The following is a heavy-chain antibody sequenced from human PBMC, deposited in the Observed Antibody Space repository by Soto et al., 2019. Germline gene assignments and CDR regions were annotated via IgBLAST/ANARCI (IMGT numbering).Heavy chain of an antibody. D-gene: IGHD6-13*01. CDR2: INPNSGGT. J-gene: IGHJ4*02. CDR1: GYTFTVYY. CDR3: ARVAAAGTALFDY. Sequence: ASVKVSCKASGYTFTVYYMHWVRQAPGQGLEWMGWINPNSGGTNYAQKFQGWVTMTRDTSISTAYMELSRLRSDDTAVYYCARVAAAGTALFDYWGQGTLVTVSS. V-gene: IGHV1-2*04.